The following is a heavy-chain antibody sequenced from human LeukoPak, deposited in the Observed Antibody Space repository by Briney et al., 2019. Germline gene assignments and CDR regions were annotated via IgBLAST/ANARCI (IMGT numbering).Heavy chain of an antibody. CDR1: GGSISSSSYS. Sequence: PSETLPLTCTVSGGSISSSSYSWGWIRQPPGKGLEWIGSIYYSGSTYYNPSLKSRVTISVDTSKNQFSLKLSSVTAADTAVYYCARHYPFTVVVPAAIEDWGQGTLVTVSS. CDR3: ARHYPFTVVVPAAIED. CDR2: IYYSGST. D-gene: IGHD2-2*01. J-gene: IGHJ4*02. V-gene: IGHV4-39*01.